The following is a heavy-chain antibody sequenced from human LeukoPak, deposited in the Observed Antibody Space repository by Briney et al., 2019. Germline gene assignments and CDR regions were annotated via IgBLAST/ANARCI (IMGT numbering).Heavy chain of an antibody. D-gene: IGHD5-24*01. V-gene: IGHV4-39*07. CDR3: ARDGEMATIENYFDY. J-gene: IGHJ4*02. Sequence: SETLSLTCTVSGGSISSNHYHWGWIRQPPGKGLEWIGSIYYSGSTHYNPSLKSRVTISIDTSKNQFSLKLSSVTAADTAVYYCARDGEMATIENYFDYWGQGTLVTVSS. CDR1: GGSISSNHYH. CDR2: IYYSGST.